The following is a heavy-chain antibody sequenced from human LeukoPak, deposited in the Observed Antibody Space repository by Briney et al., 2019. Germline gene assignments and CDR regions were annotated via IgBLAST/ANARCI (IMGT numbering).Heavy chain of an antibody. CDR1: AASISSSSHH. J-gene: IGHJ5*01. CDR2: IYYGQTI. Sequence: KSSETLSLTCTISAASISSSSHHWGWIRQSPGKGLEWIGSIYYGQTIYYNPSLNSRVTISVVTSKDHFTLQLNSVTAADTAVYYCVRHDGRGGATMGAFDSWGQGSLVTVSS. CDR3: VRHDGRGGATMGAFDS. V-gene: IGHV4-39*01. D-gene: IGHD4/OR15-4a*01.